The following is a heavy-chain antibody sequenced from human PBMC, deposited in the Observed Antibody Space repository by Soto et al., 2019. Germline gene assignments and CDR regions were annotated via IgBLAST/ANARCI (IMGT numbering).Heavy chain of an antibody. CDR3: ARGYDSSGYYYSFGY. J-gene: IGHJ4*02. CDR2: IYYSGNT. D-gene: IGHD3-22*01. V-gene: IGHV4-30-4*01. CDR1: GGSISSGDYY. Sequence: SETLSLTCPVSGGSISSGDYYWSWIRQPPGKGLEWIGYIYYSGNTYYNPSLKSRVTISVDTSKNQFSLKLSSVSAADTAMYYCARGYDSSGYYYSFGYWGQGTLVTVSS.